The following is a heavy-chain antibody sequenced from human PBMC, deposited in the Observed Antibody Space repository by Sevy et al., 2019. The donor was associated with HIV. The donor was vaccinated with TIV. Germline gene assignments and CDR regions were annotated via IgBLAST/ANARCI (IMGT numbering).Heavy chain of an antibody. CDR2: IYYTGST. Sequence: SETLSLTCTVFGGSISAYYWSWIRQPPGKGLEYIGYIYYTGSTNYNPSLKSRFTISVDTSKNQFSLRLTSVTASDTAIYYCARAPPVRSGDDSLNWFDPWGQGTPVTVSS. CDR3: ARAPPVRSGDDSLNWFDP. J-gene: IGHJ5*02. CDR1: GGSISAYY. V-gene: IGHV4-59*01. D-gene: IGHD5-12*01.